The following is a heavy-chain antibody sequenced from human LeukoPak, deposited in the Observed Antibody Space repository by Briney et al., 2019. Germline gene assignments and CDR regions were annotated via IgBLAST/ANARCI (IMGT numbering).Heavy chain of an antibody. CDR3: ARDKWELLSGYDAFDI. V-gene: IGHV3-7*01. Sequence: GGSLRLSCAASGFTFSSYWMSWVRQAPGKGLEWVANIKQDGSEKYYVDSAKGRFTISRDNAKNSLYLQMNSLRAEDTAVYYCARDKWELLSGYDAFDIWGQGTMVTVSS. CDR1: GFTFSSYW. D-gene: IGHD1-26*01. J-gene: IGHJ3*02. CDR2: IKQDGSEK.